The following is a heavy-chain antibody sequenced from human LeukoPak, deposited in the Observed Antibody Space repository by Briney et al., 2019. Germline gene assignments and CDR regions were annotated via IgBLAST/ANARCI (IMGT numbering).Heavy chain of an antibody. V-gene: IGHV3-7*01. Sequence: GGSLRLSCAASGFTFSSYWMSWVRQAPGKGLEWVANIKQDGSEKYYVDSVKGRFTISRDNAKNSLYLQMNSLRAEDTAVYYCVRDTMVRGVSNFDYWGQGTLVTVSS. D-gene: IGHD3-10*01. J-gene: IGHJ4*02. CDR3: VRDTMVRGVSNFDY. CDR1: GFTFSSYW. CDR2: IKQDGSEK.